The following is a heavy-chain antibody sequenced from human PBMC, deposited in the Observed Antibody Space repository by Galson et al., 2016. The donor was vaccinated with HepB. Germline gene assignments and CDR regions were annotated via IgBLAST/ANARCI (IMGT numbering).Heavy chain of an antibody. V-gene: IGHV3-23*01. CDR3: TRGAWKVTVTYNQGYFDF. D-gene: IGHD1/OR15-1a*01. CDR2: VSGSGGST. Sequence: SLRLSCAASGFTLSSYRMSWVRQAPGKGLEWVSLVSGSGGSTYYADSVKGRFTISRDNDKDTLYLQMNSLRAEDTAVYYCTRGAWKVTVTYNQGYFDFWGQGTLVAVSS. J-gene: IGHJ4*02. CDR1: GFTLSSYR.